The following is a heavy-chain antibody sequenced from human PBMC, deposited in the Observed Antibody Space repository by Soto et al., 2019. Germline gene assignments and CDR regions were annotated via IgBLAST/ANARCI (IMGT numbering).Heavy chain of an antibody. D-gene: IGHD3-10*01. V-gene: IGHV4-31*03. CDR2: IYYLGST. Sequence: PSETLSLTCTVSGGSISSGGYYWSWIRQHPGKGLEWIGYIYYLGSTYYNPSLKSRVTISVDTSKNQFSLKLSSVTAADTAVYYCARDLRFRGFYGMDVWGQGTTVTVSS. CDR3: ARDLRFRGFYGMDV. CDR1: GGSISSGGYY. J-gene: IGHJ6*02.